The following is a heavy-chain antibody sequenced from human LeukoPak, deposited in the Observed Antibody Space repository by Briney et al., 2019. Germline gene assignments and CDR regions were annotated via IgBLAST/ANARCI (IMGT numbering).Heavy chain of an antibody. J-gene: IGHJ3*02. CDR1: GFTFSSYS. CDR3: AREPDFWSGPDAFDI. Sequence: PGGSLRLSCAASGFTFSSYSMNWVRQAPGKGLEWVSSISSSSSYIYYADSVKGRFTISRDNAKNSLYLQMNSLRAEDTAVYYCAREPDFWSGPDAFDIWGQGTMVTVSS. V-gene: IGHV3-21*01. CDR2: ISSSSSYI. D-gene: IGHD3-3*01.